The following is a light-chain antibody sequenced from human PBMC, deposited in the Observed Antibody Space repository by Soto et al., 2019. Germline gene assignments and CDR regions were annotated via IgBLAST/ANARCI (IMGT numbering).Light chain of an antibody. J-gene: IGKJ1*01. V-gene: IGKV1-5*03. CDR2: KAS. Sequence: DIQMTQSPSTLSASVGDRVTITCRASQSISIWLAWYQQKPGKAPKILIYKASSLESGVPSRFSGSGSGTEFTLTISSLQPDDFATYYCLQLDSYPRTFGQGTKVDIK. CDR1: QSISIW. CDR3: LQLDSYPRT.